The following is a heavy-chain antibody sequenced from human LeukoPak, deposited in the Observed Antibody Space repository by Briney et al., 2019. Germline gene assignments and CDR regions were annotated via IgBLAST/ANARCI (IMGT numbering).Heavy chain of an antibody. V-gene: IGHV3-30*02. Sequence: GGSLRLSCAASGFTFSSYGMRWVRQAPGKGLEWVAFIRSDGSNEYYADSVKGRFTISRDNSKSTLYLQMNSLRAEDTAVYYCTKCGDEIVVVVASTPRFYSYHHMDVWGKGTTVTVSS. D-gene: IGHD2-15*01. CDR1: GFTFSSYG. CDR2: IRSDGSNE. J-gene: IGHJ6*03. CDR3: TKCGDEIVVVVASTPRFYSYHHMDV.